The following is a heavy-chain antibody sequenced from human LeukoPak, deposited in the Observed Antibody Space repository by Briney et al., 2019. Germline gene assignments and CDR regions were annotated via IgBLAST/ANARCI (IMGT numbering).Heavy chain of an antibody. D-gene: IGHD4-17*01. CDR1: GCSISSGDYY. Sequence: PSQTLSLTCTVSGCSISSGDYYWSWIRQPPGKGLEWIGYIYYSGSTYYNPSLKSRVTISVDTSKNQFSLKLSSVTAADTAVYYCASAAYGDGRFDYWGQGTLVTVSS. CDR3: ASAAYGDGRFDY. CDR2: IYYSGST. V-gene: IGHV4-30-4*01. J-gene: IGHJ4*02.